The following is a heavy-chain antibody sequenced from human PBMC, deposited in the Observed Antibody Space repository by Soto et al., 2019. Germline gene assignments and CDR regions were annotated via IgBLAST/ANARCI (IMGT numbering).Heavy chain of an antibody. CDR3: ARGLTLSIVVVVAATQLTGGQWFDP. D-gene: IGHD2-15*01. Sequence: PSETLSLTCTVSGGSINNHYWGGIRQPPGKGLEWLGYVYYNGITNYNPSLKSRVTISVDTSKNQFSLKLSSVTAADTAVYYCARGLTLSIVVVVAATQLTGGQWFDPWGQGALVTVSS. CDR1: GGSINNHY. J-gene: IGHJ5*02. CDR2: VYYNGIT. V-gene: IGHV4-59*11.